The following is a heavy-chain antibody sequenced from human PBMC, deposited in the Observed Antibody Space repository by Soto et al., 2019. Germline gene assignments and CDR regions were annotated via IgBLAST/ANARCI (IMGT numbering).Heavy chain of an antibody. CDR2: IKSKTDGGTT. CDR3: TTDYYDSSGYSLAAFDI. D-gene: IGHD3-22*01. Sequence: EVQLVESGGGLVKPGGSLRLSCAASGFTFSNAWMSWVRQAPGKGLEWVGRIKSKTDGGTTDYAAPVKGRFTISRDDSKNTLYLQMNSLKTEDTAVYYCTTDYYDSSGYSLAAFDIWGQGTMVTVSS. J-gene: IGHJ3*02. V-gene: IGHV3-15*01. CDR1: GFTFSNAW.